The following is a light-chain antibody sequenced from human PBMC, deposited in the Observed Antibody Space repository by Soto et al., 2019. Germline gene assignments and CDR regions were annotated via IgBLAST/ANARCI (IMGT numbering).Light chain of an antibody. Sequence: DIQMTQSPSSLSASIGDRVTITCRASQNINSQLHWYQQKPGKAPNLLIYAASSLESGVSSRFSGSGSGTDFTLTISGLQPADFATYFCQQNYSTLWTFGQGTKVEIK. CDR1: QNINSQ. CDR2: AAS. CDR3: QQNYSTLWT. J-gene: IGKJ1*01. V-gene: IGKV1-39*01.